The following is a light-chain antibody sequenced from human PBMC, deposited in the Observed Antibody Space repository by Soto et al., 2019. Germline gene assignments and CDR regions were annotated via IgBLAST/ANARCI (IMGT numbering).Light chain of an antibody. CDR2: KTS. CDR1: QSISNW. CDR3: QQANSFPLT. V-gene: IGKV1-5*03. Sequence: DIQMTQSPSTLSASVGDRVTITCRASQSISNWLAWYQQKPGKAPKLLIYKTSNLESGVPSRFSGSGSGTEFSLTISSLQPDDFATYYCQQANSFPLTFGGGTKVDI. J-gene: IGKJ4*01.